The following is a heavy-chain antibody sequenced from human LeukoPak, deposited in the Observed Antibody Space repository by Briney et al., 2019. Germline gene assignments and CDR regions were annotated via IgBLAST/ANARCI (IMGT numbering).Heavy chain of an antibody. CDR1: GFTFSSYG. J-gene: IGHJ4*02. Sequence: GALRLSCAASGFTFSSYGMHWVRQAPGKGLEWVAVISYDGSNKYYADSVKGRFTISRDNSKNTLYLQMDSLRAEDTAVYYCARDYDPVRIVGATVDYWGQGTLVTVSS. D-gene: IGHD1-26*01. CDR3: ARDYDPVRIVGATVDY. CDR2: ISYDGSNK. V-gene: IGHV3-30*03.